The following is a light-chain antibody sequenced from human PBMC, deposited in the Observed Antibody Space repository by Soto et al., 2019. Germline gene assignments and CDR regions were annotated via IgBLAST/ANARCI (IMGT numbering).Light chain of an antibody. CDR2: GAS. J-gene: IGKJ5*01. V-gene: IGKV1-5*01. CDR3: QHYTLYSAP. Sequence: RLTQSPSSLSASVGDTVTISCRASQDISTSLAWYQQKPGKAPTLLIFGASSLHNGVPPRFAGSGSGSEFTLTINRLQPDDFATSSCQHYTLYSAPFGQGTRV. CDR1: QDISTS.